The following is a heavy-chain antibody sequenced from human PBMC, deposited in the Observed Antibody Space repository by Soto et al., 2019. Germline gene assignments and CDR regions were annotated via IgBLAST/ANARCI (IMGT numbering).Heavy chain of an antibody. CDR3: ARVYDFWSGYYVDY. D-gene: IGHD3-3*01. CDR1: GGSISSYY. CDR2: IYYSGST. V-gene: IGHV4-59*01. Sequence: PSETLSLTCTVSGGSISSYYWSWIRQPPGKGLEWIGYIYYSGSTNYNPSLKSRVTISVDTSKNQFSLKLSSVTAADTAVYYCARVYDFWSGYYVDYWGQGTLVTVPS. J-gene: IGHJ4*02.